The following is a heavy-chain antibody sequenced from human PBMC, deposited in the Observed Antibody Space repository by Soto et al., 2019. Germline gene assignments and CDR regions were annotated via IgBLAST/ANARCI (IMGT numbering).Heavy chain of an antibody. CDR3: AKASQITIFGVVNWFDP. CDR1: GFTFSSYA. Sequence: GGSLRLSCAASGFTFSSYAMSWVRQAPGKGLEWVSAISGSGGSTYYADSVKGRFTISRDNSKNTLYLQMNSLRAEDTAVYYCAKASQITIFGVVNWFDPWGQGTLVTVSS. CDR2: ISGSGGST. V-gene: IGHV3-23*01. J-gene: IGHJ5*02. D-gene: IGHD3-3*01.